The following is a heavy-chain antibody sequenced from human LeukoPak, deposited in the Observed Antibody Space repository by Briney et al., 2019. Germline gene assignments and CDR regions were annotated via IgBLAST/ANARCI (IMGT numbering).Heavy chain of an antibody. CDR3: ARDSAPLSSAGQDFDY. D-gene: IGHD3-10*01. J-gene: IGHJ4*02. CDR1: GFTFSSYG. Sequence: PGGSLRLSCAASGFTFSSYGMHWARQAPGKGLEWVAVIWYDGSNKYYADSVKGRFTISRDNSKNTLYLQMNSLRAEDTAVYYCARDSAPLSSAGQDFDYWGQGTLVTVSS. V-gene: IGHV3-33*01. CDR2: IWYDGSNK.